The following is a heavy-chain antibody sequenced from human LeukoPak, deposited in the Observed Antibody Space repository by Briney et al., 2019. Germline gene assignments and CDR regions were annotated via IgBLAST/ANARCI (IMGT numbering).Heavy chain of an antibody. CDR1: GGTFSSYA. CDR2: IIPIFGTA. V-gene: IGHV1-69*13. CDR3: ARGPQYNWNYDSPAFDI. D-gene: IGHD1-7*01. J-gene: IGHJ3*02. Sequence: SVKVSCKASGGTFSSYAISWVRQAPGQGLEWMGGIIPIFGTANYAQKFQGRVTITADESTSTAYMELSSLRSEDTAVYYCARGPQYNWNYDSPAFDIWGQGTMVTVSS.